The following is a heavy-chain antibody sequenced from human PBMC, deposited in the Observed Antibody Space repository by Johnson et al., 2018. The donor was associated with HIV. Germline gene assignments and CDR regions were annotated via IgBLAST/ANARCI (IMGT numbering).Heavy chain of an antibody. CDR3: ARASAVFDAFDI. CDR2: ISSGGSSV. V-gene: IGHV3-11*04. CDR1: GFAFSDSH. D-gene: IGHD1-14*01. J-gene: IGHJ3*02. Sequence: QVQLVESGGDLVKPGGSLRVSCVASGFAFSDSHMSWIRQAPGKGLEWISYISSGGSSVYYADSVRGRFTISRDNARRSVFLQLSRLRAGDTGVYYCARASAVFDAFDIWGQGTMVTVSS.